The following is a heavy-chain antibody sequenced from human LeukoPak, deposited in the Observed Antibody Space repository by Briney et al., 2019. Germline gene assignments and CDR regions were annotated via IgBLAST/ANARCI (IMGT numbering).Heavy chain of an antibody. Sequence: GESLKISCKGSGYSFTSCWIGWVRQMPGKGLEWMGIIYPGDSDTRYSPSFQGQVTISADKSISTAYLQWSSLKASGTAMYYCATENYDSSGYYSNWFDPWGQGTLVTVSS. CDR3: ATENYDSSGYYSNWFDP. D-gene: IGHD3-22*01. V-gene: IGHV5-51*01. CDR2: IYPGDSDT. CDR1: GYSFTSCW. J-gene: IGHJ5*02.